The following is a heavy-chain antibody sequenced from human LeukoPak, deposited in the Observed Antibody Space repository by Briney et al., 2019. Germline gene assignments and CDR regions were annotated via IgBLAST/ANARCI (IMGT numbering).Heavy chain of an antibody. J-gene: IGHJ4*02. D-gene: IGHD6-13*01. CDR3: ATLAGAGTGPDN. CDR1: GASVSRGSYY. CDR2: MSYNVHT. V-gene: IGHV4-61*01. Sequence: PSETLSLTCTVSGASVSRGSYYWSWIRQSPGKGLECIGFMSYNVHTHHTPSLKSRVTLPADTSNNQFSLRLNSVTAADTAVYFCATLAGAGTGPDNWGQGTLVTGSS.